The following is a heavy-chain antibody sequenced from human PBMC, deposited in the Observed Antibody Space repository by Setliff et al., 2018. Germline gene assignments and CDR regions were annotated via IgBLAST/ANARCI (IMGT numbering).Heavy chain of an antibody. V-gene: IGHV3-21*01. CDR1: GFIFSSYA. Sequence: GGSLRLSCAASGFIFSSYAMSWVRQAPGKGLEWVSSISTSSYPYYADSVKGRFTISRDNAKTSVNLQMNSLRAEDTAVYYCARVASWSGQNDAFDIWGQGTMVTVSS. D-gene: IGHD3-3*01. CDR2: ISTSSYP. CDR3: ARVASWSGQNDAFDI. J-gene: IGHJ3*02.